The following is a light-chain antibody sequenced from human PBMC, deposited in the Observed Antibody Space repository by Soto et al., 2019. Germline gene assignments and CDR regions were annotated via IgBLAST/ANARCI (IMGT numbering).Light chain of an antibody. J-gene: IGLJ1*01. CDR1: SSNIGAGFD. V-gene: IGLV1-40*01. Sequence: QSVLTQPPSVSGAPGQRVTISCTGSSSNIGAGFDVHWYQHLPGTAPKLLIYGNINRPSGVPDRFSGSKSGTSASLAITGLQAEDEADYYCQSYDSSLSDVFGTGTKSPS. CDR3: QSYDSSLSDV. CDR2: GNI.